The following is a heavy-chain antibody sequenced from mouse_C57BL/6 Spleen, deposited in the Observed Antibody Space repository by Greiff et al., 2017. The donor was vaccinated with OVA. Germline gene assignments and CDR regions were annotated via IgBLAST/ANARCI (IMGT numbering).Heavy chain of an antibody. Sequence: VQLVESGGGLVKPGGSLKLSCAASGFTFSDYGMHWVRQAPEKGLEWVAYISSGSSTIYYADTVKGRFTISRDNAKNTLFLQMPSLRSEATAMEYCARSSRGGYDAMDYGGQGTSVTVAA. CDR2: ISSGSSTI. CDR1: GFTFSDYG. V-gene: IGHV5-17*01. CDR3: ARSSRGGYDAMDY. J-gene: IGHJ4*01.